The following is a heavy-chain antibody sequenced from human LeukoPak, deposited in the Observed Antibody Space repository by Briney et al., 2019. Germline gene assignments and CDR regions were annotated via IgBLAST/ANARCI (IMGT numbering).Heavy chain of an antibody. CDR2: INPNSGDT. CDR1: GYTFTDYY. J-gene: IGHJ5*02. Sequence: ASVKVSCKASGYTFTDYYMHWVRQAPGQGLEWMGWINPNSGDTYYAQKFQGSVSMTRDTSISTAYMELSRLRSDDTAVYYCARGPFGVVIYNWFDPWGQGTLVTVSS. D-gene: IGHD3-3*01. CDR3: ARGPFGVVIYNWFDP. V-gene: IGHV1-2*02.